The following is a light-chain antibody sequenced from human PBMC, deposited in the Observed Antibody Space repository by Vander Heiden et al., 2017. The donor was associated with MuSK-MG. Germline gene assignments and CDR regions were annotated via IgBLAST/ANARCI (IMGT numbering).Light chain of an antibody. CDR3: SAWDSGRSALL. CDR1: SNNVGNKG. V-gene: IGLV10-54*01. J-gene: IGLJ2*01. Sequence: QSGLTPPPSLSVGLTPTATLTCTGNSNNVGNKGAAWLQQHQGQPPKLLFYKSNNRPSGISERLSASRSGNTASLTITGLQPEDEADYYCSAWDSGRSALLFGGGTKLTVL. CDR2: KSN.